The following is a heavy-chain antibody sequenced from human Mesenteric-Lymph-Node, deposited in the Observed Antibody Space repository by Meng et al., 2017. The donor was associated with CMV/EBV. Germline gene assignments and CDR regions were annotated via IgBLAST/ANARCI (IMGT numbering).Heavy chain of an antibody. J-gene: IGHJ6*02. V-gene: IGHV3-53*01. CDR3: ARGMGQLPEKNYYYY. CDR2: TYPGGDT. Sequence: GESLKISCAPSGLSVSTNYMSWVRQAPGKGLEWVSITYPGGDTYYADSLKGRFTISRDNSNNMLYVQMNSLRVEDTAVYYCARGMGQLPEKNYYYYWGQGTTVTVSS. D-gene: IGHD2-2*01. CDR1: GLSVSTNY.